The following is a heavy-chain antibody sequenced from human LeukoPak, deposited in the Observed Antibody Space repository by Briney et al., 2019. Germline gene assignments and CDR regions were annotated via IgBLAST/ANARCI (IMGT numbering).Heavy chain of an antibody. J-gene: IGHJ4*02. V-gene: IGHV4-30-4*07. CDR2: IYYSGST. CDR3: AASKRGSGSYYRI. Sequence: SQTLSLTCAVSGGSISSGGYSWSWIRQPPGKGLEWIGYIYYSGSTYYNPSLKSRVTISVDTSKNQFSLKLSSVTAADTAVYYCAASKRGSGSYYRIWGQGTLVTVSS. CDR1: GGSISSGGYS. D-gene: IGHD3-10*01.